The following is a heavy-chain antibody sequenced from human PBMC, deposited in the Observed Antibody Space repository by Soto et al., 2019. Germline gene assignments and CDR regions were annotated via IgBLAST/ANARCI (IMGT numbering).Heavy chain of an antibody. CDR3: ARERGAGHVMAAAGPQDY. D-gene: IGHD6-13*01. CDR1: GFTFSSYG. J-gene: IGHJ4*02. V-gene: IGHV3-33*01. Sequence: HPGGSLRLSCAASGFTFSSYGMHWVRQAPGKGLEWVAVIWYDGSNKYYADSVKGRFTISRDNSKNTLYLQMNSLRAEDTAVYYCARERGAGHVMAAAGPQDYWGQGTLVTVSS. CDR2: IWYDGSNK.